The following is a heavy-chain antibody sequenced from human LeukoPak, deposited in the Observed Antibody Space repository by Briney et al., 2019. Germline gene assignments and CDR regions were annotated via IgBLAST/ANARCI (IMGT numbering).Heavy chain of an antibody. Sequence: ASVKVSCKVSGYTLTELSMHWVRQAPGKGLEWMGGFDPEDGETIYAQKFQGRVTITADKSTSTAYMELSSLRSEDTAVYYCARGRATGTTDYWGQGTLVTVSS. CDR3: ARGRATGTTDY. J-gene: IGHJ4*02. CDR1: GYTLTELS. CDR2: FDPEDGET. D-gene: IGHD1-1*01. V-gene: IGHV1-24*01.